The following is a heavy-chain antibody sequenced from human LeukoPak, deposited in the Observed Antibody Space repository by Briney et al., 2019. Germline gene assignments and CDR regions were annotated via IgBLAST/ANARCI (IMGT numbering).Heavy chain of an antibody. CDR2: ISGSGGST. CDR1: GFTFSSYA. V-gene: IGHV3-23*01. CDR3: ANADYPGDY. D-gene: IGHD4-11*01. Sequence: PGGSLRLSCAASGFTFSSYAMSWVRQAPGKGLELVSAISGSGGSTYYADSVKGQFTSSIDNPKHTLELQMDSLRADDTAVYYCANADYPGDYWGQRTLVTVRS. J-gene: IGHJ4*02.